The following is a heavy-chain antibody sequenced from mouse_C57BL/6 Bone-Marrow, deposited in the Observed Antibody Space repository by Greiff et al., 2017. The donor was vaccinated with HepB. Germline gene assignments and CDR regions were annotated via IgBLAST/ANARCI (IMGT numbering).Heavy chain of an antibody. D-gene: IGHD1-1*02. J-gene: IGHJ3*01. V-gene: IGHV3-6*01. CDR3: ARGTIRFAY. CDR2: ISYDGSN. Sequence: EVQLQESGPGLVKPSQSLSLTCSVTGYSITSGYYWNWIRQFPGNKLEWMGYISYDGSNNYNPSLKNRISITRDTSKNQFFLKLNSVTTEDTATYYCARGTIRFAYWGQGTLVTVSA. CDR1: GYSITSGYY.